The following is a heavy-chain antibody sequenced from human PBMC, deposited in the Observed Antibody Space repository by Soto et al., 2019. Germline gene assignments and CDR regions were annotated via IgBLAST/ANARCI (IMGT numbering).Heavy chain of an antibody. Sequence: SETLSLTCIVSGESISSSSYYWGWIRQPPGKGLEWIGRIYYSGRTYYNPSFKSRVTRSIDTSKNQFSLKLSSVTATDTAAYYCARQRTTVVTQAYFDHWGQGALVTVSS. CDR2: IYYSGRT. D-gene: IGHD2-21*02. J-gene: IGHJ4*02. V-gene: IGHV4-39*01. CDR3: ARQRTTVVTQAYFDH. CDR1: GESISSSSYY.